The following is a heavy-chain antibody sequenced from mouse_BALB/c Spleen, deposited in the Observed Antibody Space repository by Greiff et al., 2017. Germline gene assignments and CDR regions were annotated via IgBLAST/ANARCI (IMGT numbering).Heavy chain of an antibody. D-gene: IGHD1-1*01. V-gene: IGHV5-6*02. CDR1: GFTFSSYG. J-gene: IGHJ4*01. CDR2: ISSGGSYT. CDR3: ARGVTTVGAMDY. Sequence: EVMLVESGGDLVKPGGSLKLSCAASGFTFSSYGMSWVRQTPDKRLEWVATISSGGSYTYYPDSVKGRFTISRDNAKNTLYLQMSSLKSEDTAMYYCARGVTTVGAMDYWGQGTSVTVSS.